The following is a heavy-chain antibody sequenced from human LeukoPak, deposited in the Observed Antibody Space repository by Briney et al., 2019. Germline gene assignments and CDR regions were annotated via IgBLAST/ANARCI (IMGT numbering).Heavy chain of an antibody. Sequence: PGGSLRLSCAASGFTFSSYWMHWVRQAPGKGLVWVSRINSDGSSTSYADSVKGRFTISRDNSKNTLYLQMNGLRAEDTAVYYCARDQWLTNYYYMDVWGKGTTVTISS. J-gene: IGHJ6*03. CDR1: GFTFSSYW. V-gene: IGHV3-74*01. CDR2: INSDGSST. CDR3: ARDQWLTNYYYMDV. D-gene: IGHD6-19*01.